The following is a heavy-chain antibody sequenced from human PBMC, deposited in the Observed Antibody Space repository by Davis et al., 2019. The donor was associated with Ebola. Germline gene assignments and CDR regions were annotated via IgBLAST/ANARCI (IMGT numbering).Heavy chain of an antibody. Sequence: LRLSCAVSGGSISSGGYSWSWIRQPPGKGLEWIGYLYYSGSTYYNPSLKSRVTISGDTSKNQFSLKLSSVTAADTAVYYCARGGIAAAGMVYWGQGTLVTVSS. CDR1: GGSISSGGYS. J-gene: IGHJ4*02. CDR3: ARGGIAAAGMVY. V-gene: IGHV4-30-4*07. D-gene: IGHD6-13*01. CDR2: LYYSGST.